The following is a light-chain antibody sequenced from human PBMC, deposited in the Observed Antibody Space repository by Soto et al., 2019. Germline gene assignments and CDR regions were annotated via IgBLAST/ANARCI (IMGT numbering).Light chain of an antibody. J-gene: IGKJ1*01. CDR2: DAS. V-gene: IGKV3-11*01. CDR1: QSVSSY. Sequence: EIGLTQSPATLSLSPWERATLSCMASQSVSSYLAWYQQKPGQAPRLLIYDASNRATGIPARFSGSGSGTDFTLIISSLEPEDFALYYCHQYNNWPWTFGQGTKVDIK. CDR3: HQYNNWPWT.